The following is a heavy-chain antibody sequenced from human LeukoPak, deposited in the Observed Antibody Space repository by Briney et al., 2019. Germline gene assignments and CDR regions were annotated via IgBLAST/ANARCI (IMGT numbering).Heavy chain of an antibody. CDR2: IYYGGST. D-gene: IGHD4-17*01. CDR3: AREGTVTTKTPYAFDI. CDR1: GGSLSSGGYY. V-gene: IGHV4-30-4*01. Sequence: SQTLSLTCTVSGGSLSSGGYYWGWLRQPPGRGREWFGYIYYGGSTYYNPSLKSRVTISVDTSNNQFSLKLSSVTAADTAVYYCAREGTVTTKTPYAFDIWGQRTMVTVSS. J-gene: IGHJ3*02.